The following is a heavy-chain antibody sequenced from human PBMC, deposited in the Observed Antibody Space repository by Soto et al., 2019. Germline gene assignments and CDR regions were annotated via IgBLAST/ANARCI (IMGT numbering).Heavy chain of an antibody. Sequence: PGGSLRLSCAVSGFMFSNYAMSWVRQAPGKGLEWVSVISASGASTYYADSVKGRFTISRDNSKNTLYLQMNSLRAEDTAVYYCAKDQMVPPLYYYDGSGFYWGQGSLVTVSS. D-gene: IGHD3-22*01. CDR1: GFMFSNYA. CDR3: AKDQMVPPLYYYDGSGFY. J-gene: IGHJ4*02. CDR2: ISASGAST. V-gene: IGHV3-23*01.